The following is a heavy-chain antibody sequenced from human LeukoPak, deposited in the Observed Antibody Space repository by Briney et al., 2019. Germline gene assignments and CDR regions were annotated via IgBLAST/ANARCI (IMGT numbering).Heavy chain of an antibody. CDR3: AKGSTSFDY. CDR2: ISGSGTNT. CDR1: GFTFSRYA. J-gene: IGHJ4*02. V-gene: IGHV3-23*01. D-gene: IGHD3-10*01. Sequence: PGGSLRLSCAASGFTFSRYAMNWVRQAPGQGLEWVSGISGSGTNTYYTDSVKGRFTISRDNPMNTLYLQMNSLRVEDTAVYYCAKGSTSFDYWGQGSRVTVSS.